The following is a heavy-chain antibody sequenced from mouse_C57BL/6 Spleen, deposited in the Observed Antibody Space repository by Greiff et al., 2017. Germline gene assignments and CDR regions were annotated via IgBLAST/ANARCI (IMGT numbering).Heavy chain of an antibody. D-gene: IGHD2-4*01. V-gene: IGHV1-64*01. Sequence: VQLQQPGAELVKPGASVKLSCKASGYTFTSYWMHWVKQRPGQGLEWIGMIHPNSGSTNYNEKFKSKATLTVDKSSSTAYMQLSSLTSEDSAVYYWAEGNDYDWYFDGWGTGTTVTVSS. CDR2: IHPNSGST. CDR3: AEGNDYDWYFDG. J-gene: IGHJ1*03. CDR1: GYTFTSYW.